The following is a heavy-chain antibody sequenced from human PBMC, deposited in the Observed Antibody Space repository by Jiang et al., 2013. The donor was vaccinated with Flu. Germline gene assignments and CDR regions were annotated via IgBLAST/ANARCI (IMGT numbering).Heavy chain of an antibody. D-gene: IGHD2-2*02. CDR2: IYPGDSDT. J-gene: IGHJ5*02. Sequence: WVRQMPGKGLEWMGIIYPGDSDTRYSPSFQGQVTISADKSISTAYLQWSSLKASDTAMYYCASILGYCSSTSCYNSWFDPWGQGTLVTVSS. CDR3: ASILGYCSSTSCYNSWFDP. V-gene: IGHV5-51*01.